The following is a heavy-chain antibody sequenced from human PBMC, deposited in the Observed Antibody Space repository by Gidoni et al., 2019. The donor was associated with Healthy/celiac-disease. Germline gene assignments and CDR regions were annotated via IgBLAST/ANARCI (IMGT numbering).Heavy chain of an antibody. D-gene: IGHD3-10*01. Sequence: EVQLVESGGGLVKPGGCLRLSCAASGFTLSNAWMSWVRQAPGKGLEWVGRMKSKTDGGTTDYAAPVKGIFTISRDDSKNTLYLQMNSLKTEDTAVYYCTTDPTYYYGSGSYVYWGQGTLVTVSS. V-gene: IGHV3-15*01. CDR1: GFTLSNAW. J-gene: IGHJ4*02. CDR2: MKSKTDGGTT. CDR3: TTDPTYYYGSGSYVY.